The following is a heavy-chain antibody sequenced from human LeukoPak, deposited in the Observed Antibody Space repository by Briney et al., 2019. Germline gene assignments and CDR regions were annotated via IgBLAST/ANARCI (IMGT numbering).Heavy chain of an antibody. CDR3: ARDFYDFWSGYYRYYYYYYMDV. D-gene: IGHD3-3*01. CDR1: GFTFSSYW. J-gene: IGHJ6*03. CDR2: IKQDGSEK. V-gene: IGHV3-7*01. Sequence: AGGSLRLSCAASGFTFSSYWMSWVRQAPGKGLEWVANIKQDGSEKYYVDSVKGRFTISRDNAKNSLYLQMNSLRAEDTAVYYCARDFYDFWSGYYRYYYYYYMDVWGKGTTVTVSS.